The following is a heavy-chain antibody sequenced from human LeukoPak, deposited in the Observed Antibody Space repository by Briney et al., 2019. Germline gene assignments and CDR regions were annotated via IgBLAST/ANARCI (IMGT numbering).Heavy chain of an antibody. V-gene: IGHV4-59*08. CDR3: ARLAQLSAFDI. Sequence: SETLSLTCTVSGGSISSYYWSWIRQPPGKGLEWIGYIYYSGSTNYNPSLKSRVTISVDTSRNQLPLKLSSVTAADTAVYYCARLAQLSAFDIWGQGTMVTVSS. D-gene: IGHD5-18*01. J-gene: IGHJ3*02. CDR2: IYYSGST. CDR1: GGSISSYY.